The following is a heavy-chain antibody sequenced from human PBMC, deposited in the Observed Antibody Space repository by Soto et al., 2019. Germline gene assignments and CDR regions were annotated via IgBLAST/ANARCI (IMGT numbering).Heavy chain of an antibody. CDR1: GGSISSYY. CDR2: IYYSGST. Sequence: SETLSLTCTVSGGSISSYYWSWIRQPPGKGLEWIGYIYYSGSTNYNPSLKNRVTISVDTSKNQFSLKLSSVTAADTAVYYCARLRNKTIDYWGQGTLVTVSS. V-gene: IGHV4-59*08. J-gene: IGHJ4*02. D-gene: IGHD1-7*01. CDR3: ARLRNKTIDY.